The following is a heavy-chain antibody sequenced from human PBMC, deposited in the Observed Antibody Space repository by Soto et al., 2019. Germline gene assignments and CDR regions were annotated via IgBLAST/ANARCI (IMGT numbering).Heavy chain of an antibody. D-gene: IGHD3-22*01. J-gene: IGHJ4*02. CDR3: ARAAPYYYDSSGYGMGY. Sequence: ASVKVSCKASGGTFSIYAISCVLQSPLQWLDWMGGIIPIFGTANYAQKFQGRVTITADKSTSTAYMELSSLRSEDTAVYYCARAAPYYYDSSGYGMGYWGQGTLVTVSS. CDR1: GGTFSIYA. V-gene: IGHV1-69*06. CDR2: IIPIFGTA.